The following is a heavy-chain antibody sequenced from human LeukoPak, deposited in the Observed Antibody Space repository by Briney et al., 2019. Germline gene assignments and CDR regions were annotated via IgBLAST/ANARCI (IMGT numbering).Heavy chain of an antibody. CDR1: GGSFTGYY. D-gene: IGHD6-13*01. Sequence: PSETLSLTCVMYGGSFTGYYWSWIRQSPGKGLEWIGEISPRGTKSNPSLKSRVTISLDTTKNQFSLILSSVTAADAAVYFCASDPYSSIGYFWSQGTLVTVSS. J-gene: IGHJ4*02. CDR2: ISPRGT. V-gene: IGHV4-34*01. CDR3: ASDPYSSIGYF.